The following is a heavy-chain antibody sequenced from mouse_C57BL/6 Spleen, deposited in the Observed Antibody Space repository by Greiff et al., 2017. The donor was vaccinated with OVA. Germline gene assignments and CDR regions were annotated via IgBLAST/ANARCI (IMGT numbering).Heavy chain of an antibody. Sequence: QVQLQQSGPELVKPGASVKISCKASGYAFSSSWMNWVKQRPGKGLEWIGRIYPGDGDTNYNGKFKGKATLTADKSSSTAYMQLSSLTSEDSAVYFCESSGDGYWFDYWGQGTLVTVSA. V-gene: IGHV1-82*01. CDR2: IYPGDGDT. CDR1: GYAFSSSW. CDR3: ESSGDGYWFDY. D-gene: IGHD2-3*01. J-gene: IGHJ3*01.